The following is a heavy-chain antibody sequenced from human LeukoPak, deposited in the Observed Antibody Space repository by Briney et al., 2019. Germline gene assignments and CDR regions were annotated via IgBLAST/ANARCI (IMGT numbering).Heavy chain of an antibody. V-gene: IGHV4-39*01. D-gene: IGHD6-19*01. Sequence: SETLSLTCTVSGGSISSSSYYWGWIRQPPGKGLEWIGSTYYSGSTYHNPSLKSRVTISVDTSKNQFSLKLSSVTAADTAVYYCARHRGGIAVVPIDYWSQGTLVTVSS. J-gene: IGHJ4*02. CDR1: GGSISSSSYY. CDR3: ARHRGGIAVVPIDY. CDR2: TYYSGST.